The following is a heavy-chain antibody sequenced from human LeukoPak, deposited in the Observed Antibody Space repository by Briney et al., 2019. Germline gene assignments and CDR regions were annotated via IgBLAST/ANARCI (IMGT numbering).Heavy chain of an antibody. CDR2: INHSGST. Sequence: SETLSLTCAVYGGSFSGYYWGWVRQPPGKGLEWIGEINHSGSTNYNPSLKRRVTISVDTSKNQFSLKLSSVTAADTAVYYCARTLYVYYYDSSGYSFWGQGTLVTVSS. CDR1: GGSFSGYY. J-gene: IGHJ4*02. D-gene: IGHD3-22*01. V-gene: IGHV4-34*01. CDR3: ARTLYVYYYDSSGYSF.